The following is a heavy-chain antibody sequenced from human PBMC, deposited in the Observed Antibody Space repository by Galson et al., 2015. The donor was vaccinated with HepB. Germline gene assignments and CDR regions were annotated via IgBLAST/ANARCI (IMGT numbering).Heavy chain of an antibody. J-gene: IGHJ3*01. D-gene: IGHD3-10*01. Sequence: SLRLSCAASGFTFSDYYMSWIRQAPGKGLEWISYISSNSNYTDYADSVKGRFTISRDNAKNSLYLQMNSLRAEDTAVYYCALYGSGNYLAPWGQGTMVTVSS. V-gene: IGHV3-11*03. CDR1: GFTFSDYY. CDR3: ALYGSGNYLAP. CDR2: ISSNSNYT.